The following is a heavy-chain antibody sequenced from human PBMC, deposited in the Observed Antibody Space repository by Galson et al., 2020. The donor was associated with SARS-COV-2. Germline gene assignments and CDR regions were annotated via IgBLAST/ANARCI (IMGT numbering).Heavy chain of an antibody. CDR2: IYRGGNT. J-gene: IGHJ4*02. CDR1: GFTVSISY. CDR3: ARRYSTNWSHDY. D-gene: IGHD2-2*01. V-gene: IGHV3-53*04. Sequence: GESLKISCAASGFTVSISYMSWVRQAPGKGLEWLSVIYRGGNTYYSDSVKGRFTISRHDSKNTLYLQMNSLRTEDTAMYYCARRYSTNWSHDYWGQGTLVTVSS.